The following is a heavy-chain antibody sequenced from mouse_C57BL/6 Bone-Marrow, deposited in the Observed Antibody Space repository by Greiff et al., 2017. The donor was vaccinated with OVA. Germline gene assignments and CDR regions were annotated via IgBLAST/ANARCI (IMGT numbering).Heavy chain of an antibody. V-gene: IGHV5-17*01. J-gene: IGHJ4*01. CDR3: AKIYYDYEDAMDY. CDR1: GFTFSDYG. Sequence: EVKVEESGGGLVKPGGSLKLSCAASGFTFSDYGMHWVRQAPEKGLEWVAYISSGSSTIYYADTVKGRFTISRDNAKNTLFLQMTSLRSEDTAMYYCAKIYYDYEDAMDYWGQGTSVTVSS. CDR2: ISSGSSTI. D-gene: IGHD2-4*01.